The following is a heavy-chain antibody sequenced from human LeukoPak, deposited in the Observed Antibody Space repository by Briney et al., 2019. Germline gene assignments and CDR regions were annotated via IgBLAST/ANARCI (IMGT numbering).Heavy chain of an antibody. CDR2: ISYDGSNK. V-gene: IGHV3-30-3*01. J-gene: IGHJ3*02. CDR1: GFTFSSYA. Sequence: PGGSLRLSCAASGFTFSSYAMHWVRQAPGKGLEWVAVISYDGSNKYYADSVKGRFTISRDNSKNTLYLQMNSLRAEDTAVYYCARDTVVGSEDAFDIWGQGTMVTVSS. CDR3: ARDTVVGSEDAFDI. D-gene: IGHD1-26*01.